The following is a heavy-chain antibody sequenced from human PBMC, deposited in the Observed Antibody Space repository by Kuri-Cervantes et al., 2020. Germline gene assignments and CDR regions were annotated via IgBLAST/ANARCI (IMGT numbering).Heavy chain of an antibody. Sequence: LSLTCAASGFTVSSNYMSWVRQAPGKGLEWVSVIYSGGSTYYADSVKGRFTISRDNSKNTLYLQMNSLRAEDTAVYYCARDEGGISLAIGMDVWGQGTTVTVSS. CDR3: ARDEGGISLAIGMDV. CDR1: GFTVSSNY. D-gene: IGHD2-2*02. CDR2: IYSGGST. V-gene: IGHV3-53*01. J-gene: IGHJ6*02.